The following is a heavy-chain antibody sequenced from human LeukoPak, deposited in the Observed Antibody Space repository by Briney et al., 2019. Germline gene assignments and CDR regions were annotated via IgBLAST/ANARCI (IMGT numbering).Heavy chain of an antibody. Sequence: PSETLSLTCSVSGGSISSISYYWGWIRQPPGKGLEWIGSIYYSGSTYYNPSLKSPVTISVNTSKNQFSRKLSSMAPADTAVYYRAKGIRYCSSTSCYTPFDYWGQGTLVTVSS. D-gene: IGHD2-2*02. CDR3: AKGIRYCSSTSCYTPFDY. CDR1: GGSISSISYY. J-gene: IGHJ4*02. CDR2: IYYSGST. V-gene: IGHV4-39*07.